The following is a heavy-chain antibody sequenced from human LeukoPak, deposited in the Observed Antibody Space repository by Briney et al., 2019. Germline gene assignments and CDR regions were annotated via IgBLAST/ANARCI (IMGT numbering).Heavy chain of an antibody. D-gene: IGHD4/OR15-4a*01. CDR3: ARRAGAYSHPYDY. Sequence: GGSLRLSCVASGFTFSSYWMSWVRQAPGKGLEWVANIRQDGSEKFYVDSVRGRFTISRDNSKNTLYLQMNSLRVEDTAVYYCARRAGAYSHPYDYWGQGTLVTVSS. CDR2: IRQDGSEK. J-gene: IGHJ4*02. V-gene: IGHV3-7*03. CDR1: GFTFSSYW.